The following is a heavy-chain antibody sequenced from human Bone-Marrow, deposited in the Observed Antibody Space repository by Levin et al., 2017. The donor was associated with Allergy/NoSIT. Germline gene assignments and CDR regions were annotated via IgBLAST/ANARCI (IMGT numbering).Heavy chain of an antibody. CDR2: ITSSSNII. CDR3: ASWTQGGYDILRS. J-gene: IGHJ5*02. V-gene: IGHV3-48*02. CDR1: GFTFSSYS. Sequence: GGSLRLSCAASGFTFSSYSMNWVRQAPGKGLEWVSYITSSSNIIYYADSVKGRFTISRDNAKNSLYLQMNSLRDEDTAVYYCASWTQGGYDILRSWGQGTLVTVSS. D-gene: IGHD3-9*01.